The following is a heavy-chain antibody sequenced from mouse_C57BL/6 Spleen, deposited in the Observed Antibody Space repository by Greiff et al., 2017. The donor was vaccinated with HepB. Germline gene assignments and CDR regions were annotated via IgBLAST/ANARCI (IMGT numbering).Heavy chain of an antibody. D-gene: IGHD4-1*01. V-gene: IGHV1-9*01. CDR3: ARVGSNWDYDMDY. CDR2: LLPGSGST. Sequence: QVKLQESGAELLKPGASVKLSCKATGYTFTGYWIEWVKQRPGHGLEWIGELLPGSGSTNYNEKFKGKATFTADTSSNTAYMQLSSLTTEDSAINYWARVGSNWDYDMDYWGQGTSVTVSS. CDR1: GYTFTGYW. J-gene: IGHJ4*01.